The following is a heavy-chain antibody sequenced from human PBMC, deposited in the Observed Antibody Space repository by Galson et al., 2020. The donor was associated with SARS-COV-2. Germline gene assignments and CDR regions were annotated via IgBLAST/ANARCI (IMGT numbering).Heavy chain of an antibody. J-gene: IGHJ3*02. CDR2: ISSSGNTI. V-gene: IGHV3-11*04. CDR1: GFTFSDYY. Sequence: NSGGSLRLSCAASGFTFSDYYMSWIRQAPGTGLEWVSYISSSGNTIYYADSVKGRFTMSRDNAKNSLYLQMNSLRAEDTAVYYCAREVRSSNNDAFDIWGQGTMVTVSS. D-gene: IGHD6-13*01. CDR3: AREVRSSNNDAFDI.